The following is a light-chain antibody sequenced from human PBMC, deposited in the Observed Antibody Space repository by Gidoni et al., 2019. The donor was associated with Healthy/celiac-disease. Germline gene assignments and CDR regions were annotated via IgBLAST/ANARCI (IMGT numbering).Light chain of an antibody. CDR2: DVS. Sequence: QSALNPTEYVSGSPGQPIPISCTGTSGHVGGYNYVSWYQHHPGTAPKLMIYDVSNRPSRVSNRFSGSKSGNTASLTISWLQAEDVSDYYGSSYTSSSSYVFGTGTKVTVL. CDR1: SGHVGGYNY. J-gene: IGLJ1*01. V-gene: IGLV2-14*03. CDR3: SSYTSSSSYV.